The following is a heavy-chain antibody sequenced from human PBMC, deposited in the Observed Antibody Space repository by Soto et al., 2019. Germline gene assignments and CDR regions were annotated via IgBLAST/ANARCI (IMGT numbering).Heavy chain of an antibody. J-gene: IGHJ4*02. CDR2: INHSGSA. CDR1: GESFSGYI. CDR3: ARGLITGSHYSGGWYYFDS. D-gene: IGHD1-26*01. Sequence: QVQLQQSGAGLLKPSETLSLTCAVYGESFSGYIWTWIRQTPGKGLQWIGQINHSGSASYNPSLKSLVTISVHTSISQLSLELSSVTASDTAVYYCARGLITGSHYSGGWYYFDSWGQGTQVTVSS. V-gene: IGHV4-34*01.